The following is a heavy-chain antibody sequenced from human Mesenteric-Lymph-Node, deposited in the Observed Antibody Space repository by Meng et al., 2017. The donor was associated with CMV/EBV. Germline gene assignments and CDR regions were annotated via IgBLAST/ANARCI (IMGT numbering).Heavy chain of an antibody. V-gene: IGHV1-8*03. CDR2: MNPNSGNT. Sequence: ASVPVSCQASGYTFTSYDINWVRQATGQGLEWMGWMNPNSGNTGYAQKFQGRVTITSNTSISTAYMELSSLRAEDTAVYYCAREGGIAAALLDYWGQGTLVAFSS. D-gene: IGHD6-13*01. J-gene: IGHJ4*02. CDR3: AREGGIAAALLDY. CDR1: GYTFTSYD.